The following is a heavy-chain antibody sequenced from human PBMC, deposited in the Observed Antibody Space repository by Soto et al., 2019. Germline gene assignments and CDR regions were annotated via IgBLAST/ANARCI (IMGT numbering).Heavy chain of an antibody. CDR2: ISGYDGHT. CDR1: GYTFTTYG. CDR3: AREGEMPYYYYGLDV. D-gene: IGHD3-16*01. V-gene: IGHV1-18*01. Sequence: QVQLVQSGAEVRKPGASVKVSCKASGYTFTTYGISWVRQAPGQGLEGMGWISGYDGHTKYAQKFQGRIIMTTDTSTSTVYMDWRSLRSDDTAVYYCAREGEMPYYYYGLDVWGQGTTVTVSS. J-gene: IGHJ6*02.